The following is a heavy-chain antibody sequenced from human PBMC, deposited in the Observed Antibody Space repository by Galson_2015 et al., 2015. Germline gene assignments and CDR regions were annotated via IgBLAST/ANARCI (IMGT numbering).Heavy chain of an antibody. Sequence: LRLSCAASGFTFSSYSMNWVRQAPGKGLEWVSSISSSSSYIYYADSVKGRFTISRDNAKNSLYLQMNSLRAEDTAVYYCARDRAYYYDSSGYVDYWGQGTLVTVSS. CDR2: ISSSSSYI. CDR1: GFTFSSYS. CDR3: ARDRAYYYDSSGYVDY. D-gene: IGHD3-22*01. J-gene: IGHJ4*02. V-gene: IGHV3-21*01.